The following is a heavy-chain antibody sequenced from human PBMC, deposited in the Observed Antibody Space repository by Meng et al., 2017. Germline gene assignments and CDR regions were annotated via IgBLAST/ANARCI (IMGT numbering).Heavy chain of an antibody. Sequence: EGQLEESGGGVVQPGRSLRLSCAASGFTFSSYWMHWVRQAPGKGLVWVSRINSDGSSTSYADSVKGRFTISRDNAKNTLYLQMNSLRAEDTAVYYCARDERGSSSWWAEYFQHWGQGTLVTVSS. V-gene: IGHV3-74*01. J-gene: IGHJ1*01. CDR2: INSDGSST. D-gene: IGHD6-13*01. CDR3: ARDERGSSSWWAEYFQH. CDR1: GFTFSSYW.